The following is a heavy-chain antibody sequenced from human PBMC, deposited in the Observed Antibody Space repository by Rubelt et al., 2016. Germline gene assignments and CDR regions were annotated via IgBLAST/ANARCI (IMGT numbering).Heavy chain of an antibody. CDR2: GST. CDR3: ARESY. Sequence: GSTYYADSVKGRFTISRDNSKNTLYLQMNSLRAEDTAVYYCARESYWGQGTLVTVSS. J-gene: IGHJ4*02. V-gene: IGHV3-53*01.